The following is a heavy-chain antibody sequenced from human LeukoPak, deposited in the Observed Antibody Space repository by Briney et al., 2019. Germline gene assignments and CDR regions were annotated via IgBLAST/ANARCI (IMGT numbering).Heavy chain of an antibody. CDR3: ARDYLKYYYDSSGYYYY. D-gene: IGHD3-22*01. Sequence: PGGSLRLSCAASGFTFSSYSMNWVRQAPGKGLEWVSSISSSSSYIYYADSVKGRFTISRDNAKNSLYLQMNSLRAEDTAVYYCARDYLKYYYDSSGYYYYWGQGTLVTVSS. CDR2: ISSSSSYI. V-gene: IGHV3-21*01. CDR1: GFTFSSYS. J-gene: IGHJ4*02.